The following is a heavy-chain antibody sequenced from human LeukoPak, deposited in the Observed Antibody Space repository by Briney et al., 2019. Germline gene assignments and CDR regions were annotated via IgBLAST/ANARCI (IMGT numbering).Heavy chain of an antibody. CDR1: GLIFSNCW. J-gene: IGHJ4*02. CDR2: IKSEVDGATR. Sequence: GGSLRLSCAASGLIFSNCWMTWVRQAPGKGLEWVGRIKSEVDGATRDYAAPVRGRFTLSRDDSSNTLYLQMNSLKTEDTAFYYCTTDIPFTSGGAIAYWGRGTLVTVSS. D-gene: IGHD3-16*02. V-gene: IGHV3-15*01. CDR3: TTDIPFTSGGAIAY.